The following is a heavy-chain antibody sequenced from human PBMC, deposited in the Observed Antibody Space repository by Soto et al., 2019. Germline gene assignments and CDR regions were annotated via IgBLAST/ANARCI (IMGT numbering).Heavy chain of an antibody. J-gene: IGHJ3*02. V-gene: IGHV3-23*01. D-gene: IGHD2-2*01. CDR1: GFTFSSYA. CDR3: AKPPYQLPKPHRAFDI. CDR2: ISGSGGST. Sequence: EVQLLESGGGLVQPGGSLRLSCAASGFTFSSYAMSWVRQAPGKGLEWVSAISGSGGSTYYADSVKGRFTISRDNSKNTLYLQMNSLRAEDTAVYYCAKPPYQLPKPHRAFDIWGQGTMVTVSS.